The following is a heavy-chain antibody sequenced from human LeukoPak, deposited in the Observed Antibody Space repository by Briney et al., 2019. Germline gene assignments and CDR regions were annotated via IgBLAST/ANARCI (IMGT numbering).Heavy chain of an antibody. D-gene: IGHD6-6*01. J-gene: IGHJ4*02. Sequence: GGSLRLSCAASGFTFSSYVMTWVRQPPGKGLEWVSYISAGGGTVYYADSVKGRFTISRDNAKNSLYLQMNSLRAEDTAVYYCARDREAAARSTFDYWGQGTLVTVSS. CDR3: ARDREAAARSTFDY. CDR2: ISAGGGTV. V-gene: IGHV3-48*03. CDR1: GFTFSSYV.